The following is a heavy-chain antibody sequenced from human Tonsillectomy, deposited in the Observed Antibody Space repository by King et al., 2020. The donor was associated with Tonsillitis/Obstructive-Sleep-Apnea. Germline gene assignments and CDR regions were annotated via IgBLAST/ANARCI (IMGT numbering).Heavy chain of an antibody. Sequence: VQLVESGAEVKKPGASVKVSCKASGYTFTGYYMYWVRQAPGQGLEWMGWINPNSSGTNFAQKFQGRVTMTRDTSITTAYMELSRLRSDDTAVYYCARGVGYGDYIDYWGQGTLVTVSS. CDR3: ARGVGYGDYIDY. D-gene: IGHD4-17*01. CDR1: GYTFTGYY. CDR2: INPNSSGT. J-gene: IGHJ4*02. V-gene: IGHV1-2*02.